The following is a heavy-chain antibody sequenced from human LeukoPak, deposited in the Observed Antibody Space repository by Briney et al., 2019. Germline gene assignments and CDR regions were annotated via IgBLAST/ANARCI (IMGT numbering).Heavy chain of an antibody. V-gene: IGHV4-59*08. CDR2: IYYSGYT. D-gene: IGHD1-26*01. Sequence: PSETLSLTCSVSGGSIDTNYWSWIRQPPGKGLEWIGYIYYSGYTTYNPSLKSRVTISVDTSKNQFSLKLSSVTAADTAVYYCARGLVGATRGNYFDYWGQGTLVTVSS. J-gene: IGHJ4*02. CDR1: GGSIDTNY. CDR3: ARGLVGATRGNYFDY.